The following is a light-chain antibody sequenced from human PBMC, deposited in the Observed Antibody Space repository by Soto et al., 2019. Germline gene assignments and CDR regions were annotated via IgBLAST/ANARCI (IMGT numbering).Light chain of an antibody. J-gene: IGLJ1*01. CDR1: SSDVGGYNY. Sequence: QSVLTQPASVSGSPGQSITISCTGTSSDVGGYNYVSWYQQHPGKVPKLLIYEVSNRPSGVSNRFSGSKSGNTASLTISGLQAEEEADYYCSSYTSSSLYVFGTGTKVTVL. CDR2: EVS. V-gene: IGLV2-14*01. CDR3: SSYTSSSLYV.